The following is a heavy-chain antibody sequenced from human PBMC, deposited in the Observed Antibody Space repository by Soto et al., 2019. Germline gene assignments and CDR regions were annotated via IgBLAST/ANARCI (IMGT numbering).Heavy chain of an antibody. Sequence: TSETLSLTCTVSGGSISNSNYYWGWIRQPPGEGLEWICNIYYSGSTYYNSALKSRVTISVDTSKNQFSLKLSSVTAADTAVYYCARRSDYGDYSDAFDVWGQGTVVTVSS. CDR2: IYYSGST. J-gene: IGHJ3*01. CDR3: ARRSDYGDYSDAFDV. V-gene: IGHV4-39*01. CDR1: GGSISNSNYY. D-gene: IGHD4-17*01.